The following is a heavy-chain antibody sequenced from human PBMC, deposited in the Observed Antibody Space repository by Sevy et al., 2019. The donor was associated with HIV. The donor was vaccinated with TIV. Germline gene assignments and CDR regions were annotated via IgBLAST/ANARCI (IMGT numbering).Heavy chain of an antibody. CDR2: FDPEDGET. CDR3: ATTKDYYDSSGYPFDY. Sequence: ASVTVSCKVSGSTLSQLSMHWVRQAPGKGLEWMGSFDPEDGETIYAQRFQGRLTMTEDTSTDTAYMELSSLRSEDTAVYYCATTKDYYDSSGYPFDYWGQGTLVTVSS. CDR1: GSTLSQLS. D-gene: IGHD3-22*01. J-gene: IGHJ4*02. V-gene: IGHV1-24*01.